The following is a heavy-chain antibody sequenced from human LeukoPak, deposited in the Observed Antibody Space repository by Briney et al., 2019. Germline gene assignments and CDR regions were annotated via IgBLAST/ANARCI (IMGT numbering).Heavy chain of an antibody. CDR2: ISGSGGST. CDR1: GFTFSSYA. J-gene: IGHJ4*02. CDR3: AKRATDDFWSGYYSRSHPYYYFDY. D-gene: IGHD3-3*01. Sequence: TGGSLRLSCAASGFTFSSYAMSWVRQAPGKGLEWVSAISGSGGSTYYADSVKGRFTISRDNSKNTLYLQMNSLRAEDTAVYYCAKRATDDFWSGYYSRSHPYYYFDYWGQGTLVTVSS. V-gene: IGHV3-23*01.